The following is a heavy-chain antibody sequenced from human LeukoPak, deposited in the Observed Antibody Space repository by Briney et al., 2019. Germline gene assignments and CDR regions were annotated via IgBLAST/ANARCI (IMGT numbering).Heavy chain of an antibody. J-gene: IGHJ4*02. Sequence: GGSLRLSCSASGLTFSAYAMYWARQAPRQGQENVSGISSNGGRSFYADSVKGRFTISRDNSKNTLYLQMNSLRAEDTAVYYCVKITSVTGGDCWGQGTRLTVSS. V-gene: IGHV3-64D*09. CDR3: VKITSVTGGDC. CDR1: GLTFSAYA. CDR2: ISSNGGRS. D-gene: IGHD1-1*01.